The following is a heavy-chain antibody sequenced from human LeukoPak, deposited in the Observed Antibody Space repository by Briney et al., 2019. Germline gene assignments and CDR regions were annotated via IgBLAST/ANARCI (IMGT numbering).Heavy chain of an antibody. CDR3: ATGPYSGSLGYFDY. D-gene: IGHD1-26*01. J-gene: IGHJ4*02. V-gene: IGHV1-24*01. CDR2: FDPEDGET. Sequence: ASVQVSCKVSGYPLTELSMHWVRQAPGKGLEWMGGFDPEDGETIYAQKFQGRVTMTEDTSTDTAYMELSSLRSEDTAVYYCATGPYSGSLGYFDYWGQGTLVTVSS. CDR1: GYPLTELS.